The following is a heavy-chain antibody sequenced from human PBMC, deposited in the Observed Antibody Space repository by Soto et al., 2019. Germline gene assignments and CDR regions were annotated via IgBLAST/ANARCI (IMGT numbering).Heavy chain of an antibody. Sequence: GGSLRLSCAASGFSFSSYGMRWVRQAPAKGLEWVAFISHDGSNDYYADSVKGRYTISRDNSKNTVYLQMNSLRVEDTAVYYCATDANEYLWECYFDFWGQGTLVTVSS. CDR3: ATDANEYLWECYFDF. CDR2: ISHDGSND. CDR1: GFSFSSYG. D-gene: IGHD3-16*01. J-gene: IGHJ4*02. V-gene: IGHV3-30*03.